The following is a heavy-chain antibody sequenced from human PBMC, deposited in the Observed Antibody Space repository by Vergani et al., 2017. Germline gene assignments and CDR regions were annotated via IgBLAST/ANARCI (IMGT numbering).Heavy chain of an antibody. V-gene: IGHV3-11*04. D-gene: IGHD1-1*01. J-gene: IGHJ6*02. Sequence: VQMVESGGGLVKPGGSLRLSCAASGFKFSDHYMSWIRQAPGKGLEWVSHISPGASTVSYTDSVTGRFTVARDNDNNSLTLDMTTLRVEDTAVYYCAKNPGISTTLHYYAMDVWGQGTTVTVSS. CDR3: AKNPGISTTLHYYAMDV. CDR2: ISPGASTV. CDR1: GFKFSDHY.